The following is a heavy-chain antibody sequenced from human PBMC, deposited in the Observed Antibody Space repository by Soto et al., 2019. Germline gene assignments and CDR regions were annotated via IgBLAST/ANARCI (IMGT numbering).Heavy chain of an antibody. CDR2: IYYTAGT. D-gene: IGHD3-22*01. V-gene: IGHV4-30-4*08. CDR3: ARDTASKGFGSHSYYPHFDS. CDR1: GDSINTDDY. J-gene: IGHJ5*01. Sequence: SETLSLTCTVWGDSINTDDYWSWIRKPPGKGGEWVGYIYYTAGTFCSASLKSRRALSVDTSKNQVSLRLSSVTAADTAVYYCARDTASKGFGSHSYYPHFDSGGQGALVTVSS.